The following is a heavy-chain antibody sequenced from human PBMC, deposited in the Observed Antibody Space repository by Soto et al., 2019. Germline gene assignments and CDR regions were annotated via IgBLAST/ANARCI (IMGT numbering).Heavy chain of an antibody. CDR3: AREALYGDYGPYYYYYYYMDV. CDR2: ISSSSSTI. J-gene: IGHJ6*03. Sequence: GGSLRLSCAASGFTFSSYSMNWVRQAPGKGLEWVSYISSSSSTIYYADSVKGRFTISRDNAKNSLYLQMNSLRDEDTAVYYCAREALYGDYGPYYYYYYYMDVWGKGTTVTVSS. CDR1: GFTFSSYS. V-gene: IGHV3-48*02. D-gene: IGHD4-17*01.